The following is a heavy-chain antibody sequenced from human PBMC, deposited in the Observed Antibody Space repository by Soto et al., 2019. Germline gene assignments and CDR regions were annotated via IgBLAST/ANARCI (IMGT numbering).Heavy chain of an antibody. CDR1: GVSISNSRFY. CDR2: IYHTGNA. V-gene: IGHV4-39*01. D-gene: IGHD3-22*01. CDR3: ARDFFDSSDYTTNWFDP. Sequence: PSDTLFLTCSVSGVSISNSRFYWAWLAYPPGEGLEWIGSIYHTGNAYYNPSLKSRVTISVDTSKNQFSLKLTSVTAADAALYYCARDFFDSSDYTTNWFDPWGQGTLVTVS. J-gene: IGHJ5*02.